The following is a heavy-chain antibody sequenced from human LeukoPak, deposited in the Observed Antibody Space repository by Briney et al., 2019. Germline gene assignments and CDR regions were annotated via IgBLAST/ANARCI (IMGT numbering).Heavy chain of an antibody. V-gene: IGHV3-23*01. D-gene: IGHD3-22*01. CDR1: GFTFSSYA. CDR3: AKGPGYYDSSAGGGFDI. J-gene: IGHJ3*02. Sequence: GGSLRLSCAASGFTFSSYAMSWVRQAPGKGLEWVSAISGSGGSTYYADSVKGRFTISRDNSKNTQYLQMNSLRAEDTAVYYCAKGPGYYDSSAGGGFDIWGQGTMVTVSS. CDR2: ISGSGGST.